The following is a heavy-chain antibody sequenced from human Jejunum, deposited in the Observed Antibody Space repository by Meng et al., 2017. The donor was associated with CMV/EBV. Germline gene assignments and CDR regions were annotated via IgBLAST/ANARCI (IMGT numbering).Heavy chain of an antibody. J-gene: IGHJ5*02. CDR1: GFSLSTSEVG. CDR2: IYWDDDK. CDR3: ALFTRSWFDP. D-gene: IGHD2-2*01. Sequence: ITLKEQAPTLVKPTQTVTLSCTFAGFSLSTSEVGGGWIRQPPGKALEWLAVIYWDDDKRYSPSLKSRLTITKDTSKNQVVLTLTNMDPVDTATYYCALFTRSWFDPWGQGTLVTVSS. V-gene: IGHV2-5*02.